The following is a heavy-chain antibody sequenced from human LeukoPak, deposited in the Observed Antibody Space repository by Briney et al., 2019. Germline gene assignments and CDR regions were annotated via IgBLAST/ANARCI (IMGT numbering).Heavy chain of an antibody. Sequence: GGSLKLSCAASGFTFSGSVMHWVRQASGKGLEWVGRIKSKPNSYATVYAASVKGRFTISSDESKNTAYLQMNSLKTEDTAVYYCTSGSGWYSPDYWGQGTLVTV. D-gene: IGHD6-19*01. J-gene: IGHJ4*02. CDR2: IKSKPNSYAT. CDR1: GFTFSGSV. CDR3: TSGSGWYSPDY. V-gene: IGHV3-73*01.